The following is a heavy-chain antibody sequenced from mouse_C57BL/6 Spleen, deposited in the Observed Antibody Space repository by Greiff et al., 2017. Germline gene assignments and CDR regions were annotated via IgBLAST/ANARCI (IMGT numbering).Heavy chain of an antibody. CDR1: GFNIKDYY. CDR3: TLYYYGSSYGWYFDV. CDR2: IDPEDGDT. D-gene: IGHD1-1*01. V-gene: IGHV14-1*01. J-gene: IGHJ1*03. Sequence: EVQLQQSGAELVRPGASVKLSCTASGFNIKDYYMHWVKQRPEQGLEWIGRIDPEDGDTEYAPKFQGKATMTADTSSTTAYLQLSSLTSADTAVYYCTLYYYGSSYGWYFDVWGTGTTVTVSS.